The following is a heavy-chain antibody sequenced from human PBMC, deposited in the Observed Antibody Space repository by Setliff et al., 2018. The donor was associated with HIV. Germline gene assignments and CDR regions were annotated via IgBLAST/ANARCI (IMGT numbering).Heavy chain of an antibody. CDR2: IYYSGST. V-gene: IGHV4-31*03. J-gene: IGHJ6*03. CDR1: GDSISSGGYY. CDR3: ARTPYNFNLLEYYYYYYMDV. D-gene: IGHD1-1*01. Sequence: SETLSLTCTVSGDSISSGGYYWSWLRQHPGKGLVWIGFIYYSGSTYYNTSLKSRLTISVDTSKNQFSLKLSSVTAADTAVYFCARTPYNFNLLEYYYYYYMDVWGKGTTVTVSS.